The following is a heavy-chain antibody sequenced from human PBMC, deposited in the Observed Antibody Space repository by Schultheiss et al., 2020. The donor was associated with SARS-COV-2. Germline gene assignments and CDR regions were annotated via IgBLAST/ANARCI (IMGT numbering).Heavy chain of an antibody. CDR2: IYYSGST. D-gene: IGHD2-2*01. J-gene: IGHJ6*03. V-gene: IGHV4-39*01. CDR1: GGSISSSSYY. CDR3: ARHAADIVVVPAASYYYYYYMDV. Sequence: GSLRLSCTVSGGSISSSSYYWGWIRQPPGKGLEWIGSIYYSGSTYYNPSLKSRVTISVDTSKNQFSLKLSSVTAADTAVYYCARHAADIVVVPAASYYYYYYMDVWGKGTTVTVSS.